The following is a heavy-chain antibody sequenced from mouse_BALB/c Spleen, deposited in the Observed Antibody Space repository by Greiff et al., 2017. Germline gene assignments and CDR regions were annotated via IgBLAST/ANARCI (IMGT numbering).Heavy chain of an antibody. V-gene: IGHV1-9*01. CDR1: GYTFSSYW. Sequence: VQLQESGAELMKPGASVKISCKATGYTFSSYWIEWVKQRPGHGLEWIGEILPGSGSTNYNEKFKGKATFTADTSSNTAYMQLSSLTSEDSAVYYCARGGTARATRFAYWGQGTLVTVSA. CDR2: ILPGSGST. D-gene: IGHD3-2*01. CDR3: ARGGTARATRFAY. J-gene: IGHJ3*01.